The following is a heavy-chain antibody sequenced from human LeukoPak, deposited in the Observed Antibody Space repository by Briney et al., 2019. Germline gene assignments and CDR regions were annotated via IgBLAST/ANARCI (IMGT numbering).Heavy chain of an antibody. J-gene: IGHJ4*02. V-gene: IGHV4-34*01. CDR3: ARGQLGDAYNFEY. D-gene: IGHD5-24*01. CDR2: INHSGST. CDR1: GGSFSGYY. Sequence: SETLSLTCAVYGGSFSGYYWSWIRQPPGKGLEWIGEINHSGSTNYNPSLKSRVTISVDTSKNQFSLKLSSVTAADTAVYYCARGQLGDAYNFEYWGQGTVVTVSS.